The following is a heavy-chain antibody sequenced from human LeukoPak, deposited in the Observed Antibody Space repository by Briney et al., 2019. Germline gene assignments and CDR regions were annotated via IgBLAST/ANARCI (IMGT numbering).Heavy chain of an antibody. D-gene: IGHD3-10*01. J-gene: IGHJ4*02. CDR2: ISWEGQTT. Sequence: GGSLRLSCAASGFTFDDYAMHWVRQAPGKGLEWVALISWEGQTTYYADSVRGRFTISRDNSKNSLYLQMNSLRTEDTAFYYCTRETDYGSAINYFDSSGQGTLVSVSS. V-gene: IGHV3-43*01. CDR1: GFTFDDYA. CDR3: TRETDYGSAINYFDS.